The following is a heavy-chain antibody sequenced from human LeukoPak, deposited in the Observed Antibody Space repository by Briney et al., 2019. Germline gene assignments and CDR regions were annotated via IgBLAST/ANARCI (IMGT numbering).Heavy chain of an antibody. D-gene: IGHD4-17*01. CDR2: ISAYNGNT. Sequence: ASVKVSCKASGYTFTSYGISWVRQAPGQGLEWMGWISAYNGNTNYAQKLQGRVTMTTDTSTSTAYMELRSLRSDDPAVYYRARDYDHGDPLDHWGQGTLVTVSS. V-gene: IGHV1-18*01. CDR3: ARDYDHGDPLDH. J-gene: IGHJ4*02. CDR1: GYTFTSYG.